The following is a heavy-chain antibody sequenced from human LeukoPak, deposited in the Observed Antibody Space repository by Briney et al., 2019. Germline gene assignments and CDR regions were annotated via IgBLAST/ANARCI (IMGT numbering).Heavy chain of an antibody. CDR2: ISSSSGTI. D-gene: IGHD5-24*01. J-gene: IGHJ6*03. Sequence: PGGSLRLSCAASGFTFSSYGMNWVRQAPGKGLEWVSYISSSSGTIYYADSVKGRFTISRDNAKNSLYLQMNSLRAEDTAVYYCARQMTYYYYYMDVWGKGTTVTVSS. CDR3: ARQMTYYYYYMDV. V-gene: IGHV3-48*04. CDR1: GFTFSSYG.